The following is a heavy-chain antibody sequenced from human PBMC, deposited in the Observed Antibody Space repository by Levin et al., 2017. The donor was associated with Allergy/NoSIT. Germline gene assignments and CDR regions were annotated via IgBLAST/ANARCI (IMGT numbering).Heavy chain of an antibody. CDR3: AKEGGGRMVQGVIINHYFDY. CDR1: GFTFSSYA. D-gene: IGHD3-10*01. J-gene: IGHJ4*02. Sequence: GGSLRLSCAASGFTFSSYAMSWVRQAPGKGLEWVSAISGSGGSTYYADSVKGRFTISRDNSKNTLYLQMNSLRAEDTAVYYCAKEGGGRMVQGVIINHYFDYWGQGTLVTVSS. V-gene: IGHV3-23*01. CDR2: ISGSGGST.